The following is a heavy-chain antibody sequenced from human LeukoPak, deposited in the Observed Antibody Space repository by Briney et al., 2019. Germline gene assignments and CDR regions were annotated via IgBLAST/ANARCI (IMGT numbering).Heavy chain of an antibody. J-gene: IGHJ6*04. Sequence: SQTLSLTCTVSGGSISSGGYCWSWIRQHPGKGLEWIGYIYYSGSTYYNPSLKSRVTISVDTSKNQFSLKLSSVTAADTAVYYCARDGRLRFLEWSEMDVWGKGTTVTVSS. CDR2: IYYSGST. D-gene: IGHD3-3*01. V-gene: IGHV4-31*03. CDR3: ARDGRLRFLEWSEMDV. CDR1: GGSISSGGYC.